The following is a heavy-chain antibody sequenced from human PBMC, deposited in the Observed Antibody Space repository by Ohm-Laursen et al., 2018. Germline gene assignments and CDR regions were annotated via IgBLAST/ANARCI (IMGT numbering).Heavy chain of an antibody. CDR1: GFNFSDAW. D-gene: IGHD2-2*01. CDR2: IKSKTDGGTT. J-gene: IGHJ4*02. CDR3: TTVVPAALPNY. Sequence: SLRLSCSASGFNFSDAWMTWVRQAPGKGLEWVGRIKSKTDGGTTDYAAPVKGRFTISRDDSKNTLYLQMNSLKTEDTAVYYCTTVVPAALPNYWGQGTLVTVSS. V-gene: IGHV3-15*01.